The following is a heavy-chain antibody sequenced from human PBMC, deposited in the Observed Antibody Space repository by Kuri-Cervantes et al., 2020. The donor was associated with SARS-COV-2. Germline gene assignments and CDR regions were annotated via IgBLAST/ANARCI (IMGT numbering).Heavy chain of an antibody. Sequence: SVKVSCKASGGTFSSYAISWVRQAPGQGLEWMGGIIPIFGTANYAQKFQGRVTITADESTSTAYMELSSLRSEDTAVYYCARDREKWLLYPLGPVGSPFYGMDVWGQGTTVTVSS. D-gene: IGHD3-3*01. CDR1: GGTFSSYA. J-gene: IGHJ6*01. CDR2: IIPIFGTA. CDR3: ARDREKWLLYPLGPVGSPFYGMDV. V-gene: IGHV1-69*13.